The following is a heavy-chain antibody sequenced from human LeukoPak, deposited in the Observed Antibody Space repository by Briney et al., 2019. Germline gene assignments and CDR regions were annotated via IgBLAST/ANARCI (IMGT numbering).Heavy chain of an antibody. V-gene: IGHV1-24*01. CDR1: GYTLTELS. CDR3: ARSAESSSWVEFDY. CDR2: FDPEDGET. D-gene: IGHD6-13*01. J-gene: IGHJ4*02. Sequence: GASVKVSCKVSGYTLTELSMHWVRQAPGKGLEWMGGFDPEDGETIYAQKFQGRVTMTEDTSTDTAYMELSRPRSDDTAVYYCARSAESSSWVEFDYWGQGTLVTVSS.